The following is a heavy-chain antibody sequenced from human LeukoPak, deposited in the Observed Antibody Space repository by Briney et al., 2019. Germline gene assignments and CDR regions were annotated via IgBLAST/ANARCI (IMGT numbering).Heavy chain of an antibody. CDR1: GFTFSSYW. J-gene: IGHJ6*03. V-gene: IGHV3-7*01. D-gene: IGHD6-19*01. CDR3: ARSSGWYHRGPDYYYYYMDV. CDR2: IKQDGSEK. Sequence: GGSLRLSCAASGFTFSSYWMSWVRQAPGKGLEWVANIKQDGSEKYYVDSVKGRFTIYRDNAKNSLYLQMNSLRAEDTAVYYCARSSGWYHRGPDYYYYYMDVWGKGTTVTVS.